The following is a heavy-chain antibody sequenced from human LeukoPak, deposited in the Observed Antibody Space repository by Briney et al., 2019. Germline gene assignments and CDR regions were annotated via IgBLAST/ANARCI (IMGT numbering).Heavy chain of an antibody. D-gene: IGHD3-10*01. Sequence: GGSLRLSCAASGFTFSSYGMHWVRQAPGKGLEWVAFIRYDGSKKYYADSVKGRFTISRDNSKNTLYLQMNSLRAEDTAVYYCAKGGVLLWFGELLGSYYFDYWGQGTLVTVSS. CDR3: AKGGVLLWFGELLGSYYFDY. CDR1: GFTFSSYG. V-gene: IGHV3-30*02. CDR2: IRYDGSKK. J-gene: IGHJ4*02.